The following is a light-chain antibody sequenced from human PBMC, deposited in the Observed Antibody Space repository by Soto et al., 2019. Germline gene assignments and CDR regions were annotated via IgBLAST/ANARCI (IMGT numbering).Light chain of an antibody. CDR3: SSYRSSTTPVV. CDR1: TSDIGGYNY. CDR2: DVS. Sequence: QSVLTQPASVSGSPGQSIAISCTGTTSDIGGYNYVSWYQRHPGKAPKLIIYDVSYRPSGVSDRFSGSKSGNTASLTISGLQSEDEADYYCSSYRSSTTPVVFGGGTKVTVL. J-gene: IGLJ2*01. V-gene: IGLV2-14*03.